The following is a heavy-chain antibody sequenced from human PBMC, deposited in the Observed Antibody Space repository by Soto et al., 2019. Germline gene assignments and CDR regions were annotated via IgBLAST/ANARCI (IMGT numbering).Heavy chain of an antibody. J-gene: IGHJ6*02. CDR1: GFTFTSSA. CDR2: IVVGSGNT. CDR3: AADPTLYSITIFGVDPGYYGMDV. V-gene: IGHV1-58*01. D-gene: IGHD3-3*01. Sequence: ASVKVSCKASGFTFTSSAVQWVRQARGQRLEWIGWIVVGSGNTDYAQKFQERVTITRDMSTSTAYMELSSLRSEDTAVYYCAADPTLYSITIFGVDPGYYGMDVCGQRTTVTVSS.